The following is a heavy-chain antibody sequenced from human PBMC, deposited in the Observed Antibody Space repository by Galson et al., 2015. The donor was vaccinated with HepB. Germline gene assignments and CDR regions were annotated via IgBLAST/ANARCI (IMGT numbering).Heavy chain of an antibody. V-gene: IGHV6-1*01. Sequence: CAISGDSVSSNSATWNWIRQSPSRGLEWLGRTYYRSEWYDDYAVSVKSRITINPDTSKNQFSLHLNSVTPEDTAVYYCARAYSSDWYTFSFDYWGQGTLVTVSS. CDR3: ARAYSSDWYTFSFDY. D-gene: IGHD6-19*01. CDR2: TYYRSEWYD. CDR1: GDSVSSNSAT. J-gene: IGHJ4*01.